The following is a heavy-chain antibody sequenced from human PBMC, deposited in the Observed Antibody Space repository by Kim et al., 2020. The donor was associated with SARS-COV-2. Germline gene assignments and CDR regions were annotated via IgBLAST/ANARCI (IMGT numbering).Heavy chain of an antibody. CDR2: IYYSGST. J-gene: IGHJ6*02. CDR3: ARGKKVRGAYTYFYYYYGMDV. V-gene: IGHV4-59*01. Sequence: SETLSLTCTVSGGSISSYYWSWIRQPPGKGLEWIGYIYYSGSTNYNPSLKSRVTISVDTSKNQFSLKLSSVTAADTAVYYCARGKKVRGAYTYFYYYYGMDVWGQGTTVTVSS. CDR1: GGSISSYY. D-gene: IGHD3-10*01.